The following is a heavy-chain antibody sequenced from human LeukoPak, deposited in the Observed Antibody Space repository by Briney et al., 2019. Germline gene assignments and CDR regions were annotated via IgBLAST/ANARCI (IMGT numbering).Heavy chain of an antibody. D-gene: IGHD5-24*01. CDR2: ISSSGSTI. CDR1: GFTFSDYY. V-gene: IGHV3-11*01. Sequence: PGGSLRLSCAASGFTFSDYYMSWIRQAPGKGREWVSYISSSGSTIYYADSVKGRFTISRDNAKNSLYLQMNSLRAEDTAVYYCARERRDGYSHYYYYGMDVWGQGTTVTVSS. J-gene: IGHJ6*02. CDR3: ARERRDGYSHYYYYGMDV.